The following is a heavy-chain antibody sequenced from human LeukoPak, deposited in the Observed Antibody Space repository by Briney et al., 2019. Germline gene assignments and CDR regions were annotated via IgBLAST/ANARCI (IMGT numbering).Heavy chain of an antibody. D-gene: IGHD3-22*01. CDR2: ISGSDDST. Sequence: GGSLRLSCAASGFTFSSYAMSWVRQAPRKGLEWVSAISGSDDSTYYADSVKGRFTISRDNSKNTLYLQMNSLRAEDTALYYCAKTKIYSVYSVIDYWGQGTLVTVSS. V-gene: IGHV3-23*01. CDR3: AKTKIYSVYSVIDY. J-gene: IGHJ4*02. CDR1: GFTFSSYA.